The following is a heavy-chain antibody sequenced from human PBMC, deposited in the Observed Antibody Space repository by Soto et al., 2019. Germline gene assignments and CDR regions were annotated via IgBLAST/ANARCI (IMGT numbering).Heavy chain of an antibody. CDR1: GDFLSTYY. Sequence: PSETLSLTCTVSGDFLSTYYWSWIRQPAGERLEWIGRIHDTGRTNYNPSLKSRVTMSVDTSKNQFSLRVNSVTAADTAVYHCARESVSGTYRFDSWGHGTLVTVSS. J-gene: IGHJ4*01. V-gene: IGHV4-4*07. CDR3: ARESVSGTYRFDS. CDR2: IHDTGRT. D-gene: IGHD3-16*02.